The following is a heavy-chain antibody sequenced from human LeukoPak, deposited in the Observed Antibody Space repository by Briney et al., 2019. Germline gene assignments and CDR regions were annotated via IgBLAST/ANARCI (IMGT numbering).Heavy chain of an antibody. V-gene: IGHV3-9*01. D-gene: IGHD2-21*02. J-gene: IGHJ6*02. CDR2: ISWNSGNI. CDR3: AKDIGGGDYVKGYYYHGMDV. CDR1: GFTFDDYA. Sequence: GRSLRLSCAASGFTFDDYAMHWVRQAPGKGLEWVAGISWNSGNIASADSVKGRFTISRDNAKNSLYLQMNSLRAEDTALYYCAKDIGGGDYVKGYYYHGMDVWGQGTTVTVSS.